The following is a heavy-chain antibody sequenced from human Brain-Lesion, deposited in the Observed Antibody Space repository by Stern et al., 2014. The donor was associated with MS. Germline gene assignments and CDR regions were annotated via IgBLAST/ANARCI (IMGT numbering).Heavy chain of an antibody. Sequence: VQLVESGAEVKKPGASVKVSCKTSGYIFTGYYIHWVRQAPGQGLEWMAWLNPHTAGTTHAQKFQGRVTMSRDTSISTAYVELSSLTSDDTAVYYCARDQRGITIFGVVTDYYYLGMDVWGQGTTVTVSS. D-gene: IGHD3-3*01. CDR3: ARDQRGITIFGVVTDYYYLGMDV. J-gene: IGHJ6*02. CDR2: LNPHTAGT. CDR1: GYIFTGYY. V-gene: IGHV1-2*02.